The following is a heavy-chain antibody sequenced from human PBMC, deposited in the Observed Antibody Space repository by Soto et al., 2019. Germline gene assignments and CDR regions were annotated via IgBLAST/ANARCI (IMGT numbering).Heavy chain of an antibody. D-gene: IGHD2-21*01. V-gene: IGHV3-23*01. CDR3: AKDWRYCGGTNCDIFGLYFDL. CDR1: GFSFSNYA. J-gene: IGHJ2*01. CDR2: ISGGGGST. Sequence: EVQLLESGGGLVQPGGSLRLSCAASGFSFSNYAMSWVRQAPGKGLEWVSTISGGGGSTYYADSVKGRFTISRDNSKNALCLQMNSLRAEDTAVYYCAKDWRYCGGTNCDIFGLYFDLWGRGTLVTVSS.